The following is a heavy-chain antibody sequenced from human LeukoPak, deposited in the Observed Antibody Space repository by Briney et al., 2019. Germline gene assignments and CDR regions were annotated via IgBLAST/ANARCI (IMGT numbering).Heavy chain of an antibody. D-gene: IGHD4-17*01. Sequence: EGSLRLSCAASGVTFSSYAMSWVRQAPGKGLEWVSGISGSGASTYYADSVKGRFTISRDNSKNTLYLQVNSLRAEDTAVYYCAKTPYGAPTISDYFDYWGQGTLVTVSS. CDR1: GVTFSSYA. J-gene: IGHJ4*02. CDR3: AKTPYGAPTISDYFDY. V-gene: IGHV3-23*01. CDR2: ISGSGAST.